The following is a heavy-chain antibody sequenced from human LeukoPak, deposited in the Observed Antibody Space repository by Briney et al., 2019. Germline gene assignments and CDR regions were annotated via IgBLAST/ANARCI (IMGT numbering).Heavy chain of an antibody. V-gene: IGHV4-34*01. D-gene: IGHD2-15*01. CDR2: INHSGST. Sequence: SETLSLTCAVYGGSFSGYYWSWIRQPPGKGLEWIGEINHSGSTNYNPSLKSRVTISVDTSKNQLSLKLSSVTAADTAVYYCARGGYCSGGSCYQHYYYYYYMDVWGKGTTVTVSS. CDR3: ARGGYCSGGSCYQHYYYYYYMDV. J-gene: IGHJ6*03. CDR1: GGSFSGYY.